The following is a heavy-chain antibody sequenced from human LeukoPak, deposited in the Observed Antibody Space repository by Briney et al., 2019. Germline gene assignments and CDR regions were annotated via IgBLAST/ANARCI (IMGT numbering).Heavy chain of an antibody. Sequence: ASVKVSCKASGYTFTSYGISWVRQAPGQGLEWMGWISAYNGNTNYAQKLQGRVTMTTDTFTSTAYMELRSLRSDDTAVYYCARVRFLEWLLYPTTSLDYWGQGTLVTVSS. CDR1: GYTFTSYG. D-gene: IGHD3-3*01. CDR3: ARVRFLEWLLYPTTSLDY. V-gene: IGHV1-18*01. J-gene: IGHJ4*02. CDR2: ISAYNGNT.